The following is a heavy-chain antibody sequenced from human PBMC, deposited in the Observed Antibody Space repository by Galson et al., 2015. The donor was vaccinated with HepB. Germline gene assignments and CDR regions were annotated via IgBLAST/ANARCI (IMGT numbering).Heavy chain of an antibody. J-gene: IGHJ6*01. CDR3: ARVKPRFCSGDTCRAHYLYYNAMDV. V-gene: IGHV4-39*07. Sequence: TLSLTCTVSGGSISSGSYYWGWIRQSPGKGLEWIGSIYYSGSTYYSPYLNSRVTMSVDTSKNQFSLKLRSVTAADTALYYCARVKPRFCSGDTCRAHYLYYNAMDV. CDR1: GGSISSGSYY. CDR2: IYYSGST. D-gene: IGHD2-15*01.